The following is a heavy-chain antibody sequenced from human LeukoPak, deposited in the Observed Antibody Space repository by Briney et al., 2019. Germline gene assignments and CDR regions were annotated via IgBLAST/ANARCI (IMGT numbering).Heavy chain of an antibody. CDR2: IYSGGST. CDR3: ARDQNTYNSRNRMSSFDI. Sequence: GGSLRLSCGASGFTVSSNYMSWVRQAPGRGLEWVSVIYSGGSTYYADSVKGRFTISRDNSKNTLYLQMNSLRAEDTAAYYCARDQNTYNSRNRMSSFDIWGQGTMVTVS. V-gene: IGHV3-66*01. J-gene: IGHJ3*02. CDR1: GFTVSSNY. D-gene: IGHD1-14*01.